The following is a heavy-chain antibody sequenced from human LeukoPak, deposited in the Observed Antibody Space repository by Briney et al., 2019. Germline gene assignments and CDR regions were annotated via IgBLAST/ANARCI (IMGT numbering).Heavy chain of an antibody. D-gene: IGHD3-3*01. Sequence: SETLSLTCTVSGGSVSSGSYYWSWIRQPPGKGLEWIGYIYYSGSTNYNPSLKSRVTISVDTSKNQFSLKLSSVTAADTAVYFCARGGYDFFPTFDPWGQGTLVTVST. CDR2: IYYSGST. CDR1: GGSVSSGSYY. CDR3: ARGGYDFFPTFDP. J-gene: IGHJ5*02. V-gene: IGHV4-61*01.